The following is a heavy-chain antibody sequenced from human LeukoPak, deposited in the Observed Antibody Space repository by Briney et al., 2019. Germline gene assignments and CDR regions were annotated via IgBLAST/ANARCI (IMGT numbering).Heavy chain of an antibody. CDR1: GGSISSDH. J-gene: IGHJ4*02. V-gene: IGHV4-59*08. CDR3: ARGTVTTRYFDY. D-gene: IGHD4-11*01. CDR2: IYYTGST. Sequence: SETLSLTCTGSGGSISSDHWSWIRQPPGKGLEWIGYIYYTGSTNYNPSLKSRLTISVDTSKNQFSLYLSSVTAADTAVYYCARGTVTTRYFDYWGQGTLVTVSS.